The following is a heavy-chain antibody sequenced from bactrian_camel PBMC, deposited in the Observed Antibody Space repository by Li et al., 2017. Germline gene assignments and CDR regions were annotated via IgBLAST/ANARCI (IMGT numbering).Heavy chain of an antibody. V-gene: IGHV3S6*01. D-gene: IGHD2*01. J-gene: IGHJ4*01. CDR1: DHTFGYSTYC. CDR3: AAHPGDWCYTPVRVNFQW. Sequence: VQLVESGGGSVQPGGSLRLSCVASDHTFGYSTYCMAWFRQAPGKEREGVAAIDRNGRTQYADSVKGRFTVSRDNSKNALFLQMNTLKPEDSAMYYCAAHPGDWCYTPVRVNFQWWGQGTQVTVS. CDR2: IDRNGRT.